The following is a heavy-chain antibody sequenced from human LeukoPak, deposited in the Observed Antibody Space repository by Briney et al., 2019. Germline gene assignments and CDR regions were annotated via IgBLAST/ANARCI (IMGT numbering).Heavy chain of an antibody. CDR3: ARDLRGSIVRYFDY. D-gene: IGHD3-9*01. Sequence: PGGSLRLSCAASGFTFSDYYMSWIRQAPGKGLEWVSYISSSGSTIYYADSVKGRFTISRDNSQNTLFLQVNSLRAEDTAVYYCARDLRGSIVRYFDYWGQGTLVTVSS. J-gene: IGHJ4*02. CDR2: ISSSGSTI. V-gene: IGHV3-11*01. CDR1: GFTFSDYY.